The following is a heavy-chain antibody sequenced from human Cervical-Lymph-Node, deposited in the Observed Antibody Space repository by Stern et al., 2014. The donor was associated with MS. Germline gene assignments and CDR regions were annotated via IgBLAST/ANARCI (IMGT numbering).Heavy chain of an antibody. D-gene: IGHD4-11*01. CDR1: GGTFSSYA. J-gene: IGHJ4*02. V-gene: IGHV1-69*01. Sequence: VHLVESGAEVKKPGSSVKVSCKASGGTFSSYAISWVRQAPGQGLEWMGGIIPSFGTSNYAQKFQGRVTITADESTSTAYMELSSLRSEDTAVYYCAAYSNSVPPFDYWGQGTLVTVSS. CDR2: IIPSFGTS. CDR3: AAYSNSVPPFDY.